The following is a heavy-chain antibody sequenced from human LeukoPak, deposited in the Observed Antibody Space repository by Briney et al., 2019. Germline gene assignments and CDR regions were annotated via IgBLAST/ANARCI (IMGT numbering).Heavy chain of an antibody. V-gene: IGHV4-59*01. D-gene: IGHD3-3*01. CDR1: GGSISSYY. Sequence: PSETLSLTCTVSGGSISSYYWSWIRQPPGKGLEWIGYIYYSGSTNYNPSLKSRFTISVDTSKNQFSLKLSSVTAADTAVYYCARASLLEWLFLGDAFDIWGQGTMVTVSS. CDR2: IYYSGST. CDR3: ARASLLEWLFLGDAFDI. J-gene: IGHJ3*02.